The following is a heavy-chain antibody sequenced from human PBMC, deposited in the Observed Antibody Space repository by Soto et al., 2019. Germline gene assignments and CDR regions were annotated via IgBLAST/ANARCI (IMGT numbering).Heavy chain of an antibody. D-gene: IGHD5-18*01. CDR1: GFTFSSYS. CDR3: ARDNEYSYGSLGYYYYGMDV. CDR2: IGSSSSTI. Sequence: GGSLRLSCAASGFTFSSYSMNWVRQAPGKGLEWVSYIGSSSSTIYYADSVKGRFTISRDNAKNSLYLQMNSLRDEDTAVYYCARDNEYSYGSLGYYYYGMDVWGQGTTVTVSS. J-gene: IGHJ6*02. V-gene: IGHV3-48*02.